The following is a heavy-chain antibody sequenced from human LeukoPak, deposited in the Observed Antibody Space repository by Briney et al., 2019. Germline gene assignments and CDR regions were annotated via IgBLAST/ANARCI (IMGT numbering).Heavy chain of an antibody. CDR2: IKQDGSEK. CDR3: AKNWRFGELLW. CDR1: GFTFSSYW. D-gene: IGHD3-10*01. J-gene: IGHJ4*02. V-gene: IGHV3-7*03. Sequence: PGGSLRLSCAASGFTFSSYWMSWVRQAPGKGLEWVANIKQDGSEKYYVDSVKGRFTISRDNAKNSLYLQMNSLRAEDTAVYYCAKNWRFGELLWWGQGTLVTVSS.